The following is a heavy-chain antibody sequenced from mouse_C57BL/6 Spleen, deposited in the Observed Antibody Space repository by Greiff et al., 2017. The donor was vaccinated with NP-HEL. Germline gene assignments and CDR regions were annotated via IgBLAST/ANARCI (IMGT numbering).Heavy chain of an antibody. CDR1: GYAFSSYW. CDR3: ATTHYYGSSSYYAMDY. J-gene: IGHJ4*01. D-gene: IGHD1-1*01. Sequence: VQLQESGAELVKPGASVKISCKASGYAFSSYWMNWVKQRPGKGLEWIGLIYPGDGDTNYNAKFKGRATMTADKSSSTAYMQLSSLTSEDSAVYFCATTHYYGSSSYYAMDYWGQGTSVTVSS. V-gene: IGHV1-80*01. CDR2: IYPGDGDT.